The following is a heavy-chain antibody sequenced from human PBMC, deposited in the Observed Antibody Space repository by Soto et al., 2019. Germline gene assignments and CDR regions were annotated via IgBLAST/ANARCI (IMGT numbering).Heavy chain of an antibody. CDR1: GYTFTSYY. V-gene: IGHV1-46*01. J-gene: IGHJ3*01. Sequence: QVQLVQSGAEVKKPGASVKVSCKASGYTFTSYYMHWVRQAPGQGLEWMGIINPSGGSTSYAQKFQGRVTMTRDTSTRTVYMELSSLRSEDTAGYYCASRAVEDSSSWDDAFDLWGQGTMVTVSS. CDR3: ASRAVEDSSSWDDAFDL. CDR2: INPSGGST. D-gene: IGHD6-13*01.